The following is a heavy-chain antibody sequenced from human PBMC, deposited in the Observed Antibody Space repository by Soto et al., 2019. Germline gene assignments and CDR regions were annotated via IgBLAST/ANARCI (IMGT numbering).Heavy chain of an antibody. D-gene: IGHD2-2*01. V-gene: IGHV4-4*02. Sequence: NPSETLSLTCAVSGGSISSSNWWSWVRQPPGKGLEWIGEIYHSGSTNYNPSLKSRVTISVDKSKNQFSLKLSSVTAADTAVYYCARDVGLYCSSTSCEISSPPGGGMDVWGQGTTVTVSS. CDR3: ARDVGLYCSSTSCEISSPPGGGMDV. CDR2: IYHSGST. J-gene: IGHJ6*02. CDR1: GGSISSSNW.